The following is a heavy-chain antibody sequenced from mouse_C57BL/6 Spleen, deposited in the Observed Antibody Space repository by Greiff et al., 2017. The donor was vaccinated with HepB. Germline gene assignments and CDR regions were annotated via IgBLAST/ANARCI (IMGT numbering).Heavy chain of an antibody. V-gene: IGHV1-5*01. Sequence: EVQLQQSGTVLARPGASVKMSCKTSGYTFTSYWMHWVKQRPGQGLEWIGAIYPGNSDTSYNQKFKGKAKLTAVTSASTAYMELSSLTNEDSAVYYCTTSYYSNYVGLWDYWGQGTTLTVSS. J-gene: IGHJ2*01. CDR2: IYPGNSDT. CDR1: GYTFTSYW. CDR3: TTSYYSNYVGLWDY. D-gene: IGHD2-5*01.